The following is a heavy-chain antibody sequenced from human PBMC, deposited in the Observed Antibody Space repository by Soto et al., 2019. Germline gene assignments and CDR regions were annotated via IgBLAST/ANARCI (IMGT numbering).Heavy chain of an antibody. Sequence: GESLKISCKASGYSFANYWIGWVCQKPGKGLEWMGVIYPGDSETTYSPSFEGQVIISVDRSRGTAFLEWSSLKASDTAMYYCARQGDPTDTVVYDFWGPGTQVTVSS. CDR3: ARQGDPTDTVVYDF. V-gene: IGHV5-51*01. J-gene: IGHJ4*02. CDR2: IYPGDSET. D-gene: IGHD5-18*01. CDR1: GYSFANYW.